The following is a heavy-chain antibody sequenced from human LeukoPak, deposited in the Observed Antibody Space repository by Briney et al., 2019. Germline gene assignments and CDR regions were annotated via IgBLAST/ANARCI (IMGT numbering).Heavy chain of an antibody. V-gene: IGHV3-48*04. CDR1: GFTFSTYS. D-gene: IGHD3-10*01. CDR3: ARDSHIWFTSFDY. J-gene: IGHJ4*02. CDR2: ISSGSSTI. Sequence: GGSLRLSCAASGFTFSTYSMNWVRQAPGKGLEWVSYISSGSSTIYYADSVKGRFTISRDNAKNSLYLQMNSLRAEDTAVYYCARDSHIWFTSFDYWGQGTLVTVSS.